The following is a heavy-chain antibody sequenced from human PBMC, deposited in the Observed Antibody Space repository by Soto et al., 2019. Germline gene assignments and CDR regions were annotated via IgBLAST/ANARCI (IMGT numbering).Heavy chain of an antibody. CDR3: ARGVVGATHSYYFDY. CDR2: TYHSGST. Sequence: SETLSLTCAVSGYSISSGYYWGWIRQPPGKGLEWIGSTYHSGSTYYNPSLKSRVTISVDTSKNQFSLKLSSVTAADTAVYYCARGVVGATHSYYFDYWGQGTLVTVSS. CDR1: GYSISSGYY. J-gene: IGHJ4*02. V-gene: IGHV4-38-2*01. D-gene: IGHD1-26*01.